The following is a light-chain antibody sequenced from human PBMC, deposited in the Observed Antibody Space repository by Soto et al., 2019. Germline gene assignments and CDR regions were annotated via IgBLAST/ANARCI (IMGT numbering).Light chain of an antibody. CDR1: QSVSSN. Sequence: EIVLTQFPGTLSLSPGERATLSCRASQSVSSNYLAWYQQRPGQPPNLLIYGASTRATGIPARFSGSGSGTEFTLTISSLQSEDFAVYYCQQYNNWPRTFGQGTKVDIK. J-gene: IGKJ1*01. CDR3: QQYNNWPRT. V-gene: IGKV3-15*01. CDR2: GAS.